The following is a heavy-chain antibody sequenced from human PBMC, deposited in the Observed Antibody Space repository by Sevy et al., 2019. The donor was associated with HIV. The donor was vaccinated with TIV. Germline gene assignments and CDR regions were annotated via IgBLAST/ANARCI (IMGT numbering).Heavy chain of an antibody. J-gene: IGHJ5*02. D-gene: IGHD6-13*01. CDR1: GGSISSYY. CDR3: ARVRSSSWTHNWFDP. Sequence: SETLSLTCTVSGGSISSYYWSWIRQPPGKGLEWIGYIYYSGSTNYNPSLKSLVTISVDTSKNQFALRLSSVTAADTAVYYCARVRSSSWTHNWFDPWGQGTLVTVSS. CDR2: IYYSGST. V-gene: IGHV4-59*01.